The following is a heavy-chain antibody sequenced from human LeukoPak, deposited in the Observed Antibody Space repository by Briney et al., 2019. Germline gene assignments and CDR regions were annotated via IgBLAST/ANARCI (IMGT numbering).Heavy chain of an antibody. J-gene: IGHJ4*02. D-gene: IGHD6-19*01. CDR2: IYRSGSA. CDR3: ASRAGIAVADY. V-gene: IGHV4-4*02. CDR1: GGSISSTNW. Sequence: SETLSPTCAVSGGSISSTNWWSWVRQPPGKGLEWIGEIYRSGSANYNPSLKSRVTISVDKSKNHFSLKLSSVTAADTAVYYCASRAGIAVADYWGQGTLVTVSS.